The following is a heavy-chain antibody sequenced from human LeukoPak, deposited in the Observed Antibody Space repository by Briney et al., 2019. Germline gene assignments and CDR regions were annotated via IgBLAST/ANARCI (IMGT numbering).Heavy chain of an antibody. CDR1: GYSISSGYY. D-gene: IGHD3-10*01. CDR2: IYHSGST. V-gene: IGHV4-38-2*02. CDR3: ARVPVRGADRGAFDI. Sequence: SETLSLTCTVSGYSISSGYYWGWIRQPPGKGLEWIGSIYHSGSTYYNPSLKSRVTISVDTSKNQFSLKLSSVTAADTAVYYCARVPVRGADRGAFDIWGQGTMVTVSS. J-gene: IGHJ3*02.